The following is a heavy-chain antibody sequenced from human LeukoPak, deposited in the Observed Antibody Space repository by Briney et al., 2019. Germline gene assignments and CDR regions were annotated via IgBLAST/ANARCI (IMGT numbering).Heavy chain of an antibody. CDR3: ARSQGGTISLRHFDL. CDR1: GFTVSSNY. CDR2: INSGGNA. Sequence: GGSLRLSCAASGFTVSSNYMNWVRQAPGKGLEWVSVINSGGNAYYAASVKGRFTISRDNSENMLYLQMNSLRADDTAVYYCARSQGGTISLRHFDLWGRGTLVTVSS. J-gene: IGHJ2*01. V-gene: IGHV3-53*01. D-gene: IGHD3-3*01.